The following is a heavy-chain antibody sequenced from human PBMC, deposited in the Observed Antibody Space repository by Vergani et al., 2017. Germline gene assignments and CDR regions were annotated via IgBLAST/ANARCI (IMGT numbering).Heavy chain of an antibody. Sequence: QVQLVQSGAEVKKPGASVKVSCKASGYTFTSYGISWVRQAPGQGLEWMGWINTNTGNPTYAKGFTGRFVFSLDTSVSTTYLQIDSLKAEDTAVYYCARARNHGLDVWGQGTTVTVSS. J-gene: IGHJ6*02. D-gene: IGHD1-14*01. CDR2: INTNTGNP. CDR3: ARARNHGLDV. CDR1: GYTFTSYG. V-gene: IGHV7-4-1*01.